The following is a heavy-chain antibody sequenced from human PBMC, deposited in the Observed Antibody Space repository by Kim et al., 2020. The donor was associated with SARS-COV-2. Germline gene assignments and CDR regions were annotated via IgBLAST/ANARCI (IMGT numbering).Heavy chain of an antibody. CDR3: ARLTGDPYYYYGMDV. J-gene: IGHJ6*02. CDR2: IYPGDSDT. V-gene: IGHV5-51*01. CDR1: GYSFTSYW. Sequence: GESLKISCKGSGYSFTSYWIGWVRQMPGKGLEWMGIIYPGDSDTRYSPSFQGQVTISADKSISTAYLQWSSLKASDTAMYYCARLTGDPYYYYGMDVWGQGTTVTVSS. D-gene: IGHD3-10*01.